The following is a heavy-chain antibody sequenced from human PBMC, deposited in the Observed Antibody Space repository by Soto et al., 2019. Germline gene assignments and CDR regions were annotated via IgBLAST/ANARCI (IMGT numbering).Heavy chain of an antibody. CDR1: VASISSYY. Sequence: SATLSLTCTVSVASISSYYWSWIRQPPGKGLEWIGYIYYSGSTNYNPSLKSRVTISVDTSKNQFSLKLSSVTAADTAVYYCARRQLGGVTMVRGEAFDIWGQGTMVTVSS. V-gene: IGHV4-59*08. D-gene: IGHD3-10*01. CDR3: ARRQLGGVTMVRGEAFDI. J-gene: IGHJ3*02. CDR2: IYYSGST.